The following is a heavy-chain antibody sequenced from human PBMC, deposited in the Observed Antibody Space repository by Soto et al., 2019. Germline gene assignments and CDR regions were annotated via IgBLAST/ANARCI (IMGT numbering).Heavy chain of an antibody. J-gene: IGHJ3*01. V-gene: IGHV3-23*01. Sequence: GGSLRLSCAAPGFTFSSYAMSWVRQAPGKGLEWVSLIRGDGGATYHADSVEGRLTISRDTSENTVYLQMNSLRAEDTALYYCAKDRRGGEYPAFALCGRGTTVT. CDR2: IRGDGGAT. CDR3: AKDRRGGEYPAFAL. CDR1: GFTFSSYA. D-gene: IGHD2-21*01.